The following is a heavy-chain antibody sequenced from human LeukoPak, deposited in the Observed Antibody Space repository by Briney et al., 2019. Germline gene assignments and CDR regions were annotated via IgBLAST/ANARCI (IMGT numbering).Heavy chain of an antibody. CDR3: ARDKKSGESSEIDY. J-gene: IGHJ4*02. CDR1: GFTFSSYA. Sequence: PGGSLRLSCAASGFTFSSYAMHWVRQAPGKGLVWVSRVKSDGSSTSYADSVKGRFTISRDNARNTLYLQMNSLRAEDTAVYYCARDKKSGESSEIDYWGQGTLVTVSS. CDR2: VKSDGSST. D-gene: IGHD3-10*01. V-gene: IGHV3-74*01.